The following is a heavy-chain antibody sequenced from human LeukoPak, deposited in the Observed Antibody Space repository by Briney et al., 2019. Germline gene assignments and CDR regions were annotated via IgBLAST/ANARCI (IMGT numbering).Heavy chain of an antibody. D-gene: IGHD2-2*01. CDR1: GGSFSGYY. CDR3: ARGFRLPAAMSEYYYYYYMDV. J-gene: IGHJ6*03. V-gene: IGHV4-34*01. Sequence: SETLSLTRAVYGGSFSGYYWSWIRQPPGKGLEWIGEINHSGSTNYNPSLKSRVTISVDTSKNQFSLKLSSVTAADTAVYYCARGFRLPAAMSEYYYYYYMDVWGKGTTVTVSS. CDR2: INHSGST.